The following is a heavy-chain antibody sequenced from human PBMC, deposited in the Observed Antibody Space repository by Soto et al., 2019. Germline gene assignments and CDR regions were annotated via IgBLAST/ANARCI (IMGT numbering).Heavy chain of an antibody. V-gene: IGHV3-23*01. CDR2: VSGSGGNT. CDR1: GFTFSNYA. D-gene: IGHD6-13*01. CDR3: AKLNLFVSAAAGRGPFDY. Sequence: VQLLESGGGLVQPGGSLSLSCAASGFTFSNYAMSWVRQAPGKGLEWVSAVSGSGGNTYYADSVQGRFTISRDNSKNMLNLQMNSLRAEDTAVYYCAKLNLFVSAAAGRGPFDYWGQGTLVTVSS. J-gene: IGHJ4*02.